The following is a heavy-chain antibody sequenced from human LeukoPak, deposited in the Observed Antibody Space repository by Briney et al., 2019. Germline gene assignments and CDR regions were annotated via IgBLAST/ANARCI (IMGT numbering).Heavy chain of an antibody. D-gene: IGHD1-26*01. CDR2: IRYDGSNK. J-gene: IGHJ3*02. Sequence: GGSLRLSCAASGFTFSSYGMHWVRQAPGKGLEWVAFIRYDGSNKYYADSVKGRFTISRDNSKNTLYLQMNSLRAEDTAVYYCAKGRDSGSYFGASSDIWGQGTMVTVSS. CDR1: GFTFSSYG. CDR3: AKGRDSGSYFGASSDI. V-gene: IGHV3-30*02.